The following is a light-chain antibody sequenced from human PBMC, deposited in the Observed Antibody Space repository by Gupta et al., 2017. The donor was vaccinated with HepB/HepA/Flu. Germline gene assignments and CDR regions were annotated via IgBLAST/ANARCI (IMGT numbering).Light chain of an antibody. CDR2: SDN. V-gene: IGLV1-44*01. CDR3: AAWDDSLNVLL. J-gene: IGLJ2*01. CDR1: SSNIGSNF. Sequence: QSVLTQPPSASGTPGQRVTISCSGSSSNIGSNFVNWYQQLPGTAPKLLIYSDNQRPSGVPDRFSDSKSGTSASVAISGLQSEDEADYYCAAWDDSLNVLLFSGGTKLTVL.